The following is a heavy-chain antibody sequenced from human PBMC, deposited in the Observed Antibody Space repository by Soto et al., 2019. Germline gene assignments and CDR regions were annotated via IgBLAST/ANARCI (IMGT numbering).Heavy chain of an antibody. V-gene: IGHV4-39*01. D-gene: IGHD6-13*01. CDR1: GGSISSSSYY. CDR2: IYYSGST. CDR3: ARITTVKGAAAGFYYYYGMDV. J-gene: IGHJ6*02. Sequence: PSETLSLTCTVSGGSISSSSYYWGWIRQPPGKGLEWIGGIYYSGSTYYNPSLKSRVTISVDTSKNQFSLKLSSVTAADTAVYYCARITTVKGAAAGFYYYYGMDVWGQGTTVTVSS.